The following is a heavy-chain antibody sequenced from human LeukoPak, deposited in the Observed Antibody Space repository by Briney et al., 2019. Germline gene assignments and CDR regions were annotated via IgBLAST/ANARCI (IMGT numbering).Heavy chain of an antibody. Sequence: GGALRLSCAASGFTFSDYYMSWIRQAPGKGLEWVSYISSSVRTIYYADSVKGRFTISRDNAKNSLYLQMNSLRVDDTAVYYCARDRGILATSFDYWGQGTLVTVSS. V-gene: IGHV3-11*04. CDR2: ISSSVRTI. CDR3: ARDRGILATSFDY. CDR1: GFTFSDYY. J-gene: IGHJ4*02. D-gene: IGHD5-12*01.